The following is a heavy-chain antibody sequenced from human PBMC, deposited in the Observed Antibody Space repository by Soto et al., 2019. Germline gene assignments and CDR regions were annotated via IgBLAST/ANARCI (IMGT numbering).Heavy chain of an antibody. CDR3: ARDRSQDTAMVQRYYYYYGMDV. Sequence: GGSLRLSCAASGFTFSSYWMSWVRQAPGKGLEWVANIKQDGSEKYYVDSVKGRFTISRDNAKNSLYLQMNSLRAEDTAVYYCARDRSQDTAMVQRYYYYYGMDVWGQGTTVTVSS. V-gene: IGHV3-7*01. CDR2: IKQDGSEK. CDR1: GFTFSSYW. J-gene: IGHJ6*02. D-gene: IGHD5-18*01.